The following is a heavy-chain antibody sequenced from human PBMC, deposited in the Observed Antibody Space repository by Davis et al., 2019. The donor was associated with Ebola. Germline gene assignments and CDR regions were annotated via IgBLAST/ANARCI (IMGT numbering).Heavy chain of an antibody. CDR3: ARENGDYDALRQYNWFDP. CDR2: INPSGGST. Sequence: AASVKVSCKASGYTFTSYYMHWVRQAPGQGLEWMGIINPSGGSTSYAQKFQGRVTMTTDTSTSTAYMELRSLRSDDTAVYYCARENGDYDALRQYNWFDPWGQGTLVTVSS. J-gene: IGHJ5*02. V-gene: IGHV1-46*01. D-gene: IGHD4-17*01. CDR1: GYTFTSYY.